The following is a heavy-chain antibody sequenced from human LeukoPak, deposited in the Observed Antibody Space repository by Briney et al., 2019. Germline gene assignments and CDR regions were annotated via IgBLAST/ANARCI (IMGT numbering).Heavy chain of an antibody. CDR1: GFTFSGSS. D-gene: IGHD3-22*01. J-gene: IGHJ4*02. Sequence: GGSLKLSCAASGFTFSGSSMHWVRQASGKGLEWVGRVRNKVNNYATAYAASLKGRFTTSRDDSKNTAYLQMNSLETEDTAVYYCTRALYYYDSSGYYGSFDYWGQGTLVTVSS. V-gene: IGHV3-73*01. CDR3: TRALYYYDSSGYYGSFDY. CDR2: VRNKVNNYAT.